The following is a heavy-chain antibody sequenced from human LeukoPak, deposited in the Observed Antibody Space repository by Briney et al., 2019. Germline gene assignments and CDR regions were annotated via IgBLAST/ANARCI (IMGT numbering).Heavy chain of an antibody. Sequence: SVKVSCKASGGTFSSYAISWVRQAPGQGLEWMGGIIPIFGTANYAQKFQGRVTITADESTSTAYMELSSLRSEDTAVYNCARAMVRGVRPPYYYYYYMDVWGKGTAVTVSS. D-gene: IGHD3-10*01. J-gene: IGHJ6*03. CDR3: ARAMVRGVRPPYYYYYYMDV. V-gene: IGHV1-69*13. CDR1: GGTFSSYA. CDR2: IIPIFGTA.